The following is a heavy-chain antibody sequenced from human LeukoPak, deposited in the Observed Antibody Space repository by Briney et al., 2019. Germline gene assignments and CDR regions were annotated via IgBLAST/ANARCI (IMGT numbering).Heavy chain of an antibody. CDR2: ISITSDYI. CDR1: GWTFSGYT. CDR3: ARDRDSGSHRVVTAFDI. Sequence: GGSLRLSCAASGWTFSGYTRNWIRQAPGKGLEWVSSISITSDYIYYADSVKGRFTISRDNAKNSLYLQMRSLRAEDTVVYYIARDRDSGSHRVVTAFDIWGQGTMVTVSS. V-gene: IGHV3-21*01. D-gene: IGHD1-26*01. J-gene: IGHJ3*02.